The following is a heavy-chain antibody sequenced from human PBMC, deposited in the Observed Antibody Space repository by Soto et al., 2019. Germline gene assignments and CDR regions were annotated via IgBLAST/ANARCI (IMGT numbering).Heavy chain of an antibody. CDR1: GGSISSSSYY. V-gene: IGHV4-39*01. CDR3: ARNIYGGKDNWFDP. D-gene: IGHD2-15*01. Sequence: SETLSLTCTVSGGSISSSSYYWGWIRQPPGKGLEWIGSIYYSGSTYYNPSLKSRVTISVDTSKNQFSLKLSSVTAADTAVYYCARNIYGGKDNWFDPWGQGNLVTVSS. J-gene: IGHJ5*02. CDR2: IYYSGST.